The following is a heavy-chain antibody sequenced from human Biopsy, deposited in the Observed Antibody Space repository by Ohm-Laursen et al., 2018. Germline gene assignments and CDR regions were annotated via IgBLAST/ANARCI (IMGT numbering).Heavy chain of an antibody. CDR2: IDVSDYNT. J-gene: IGHJ5*01. CDR3: VKQWGGYNFDS. Sequence: SLRLSCAASGFTFHPYAMNWVRQAPGKGLEWVAHIDVSDYNTYYADSVRGRFTISRDNSKQMVHLEINSLTADDTAVYYCVKQWGGYNFDSWGQGTLVTASS. V-gene: IGHV3-23*01. D-gene: IGHD1-14*01. CDR1: GFTFHPYA.